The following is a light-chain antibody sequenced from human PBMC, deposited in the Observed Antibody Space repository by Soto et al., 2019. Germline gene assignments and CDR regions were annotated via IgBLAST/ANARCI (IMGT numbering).Light chain of an antibody. CDR1: QGISSY. V-gene: IGKV1-9*01. Sequence: DIQLTQSPSFLSASVGDRGTITCRASQGISSYLAWYQQKPGKAPKLLIYAASNLQSGGPSRFSGSGSGTEFTPTISSLQPEDFATYYCQQLNSFGPGTKVDIK. CDR3: QQLNS. CDR2: AAS. J-gene: IGKJ3*01.